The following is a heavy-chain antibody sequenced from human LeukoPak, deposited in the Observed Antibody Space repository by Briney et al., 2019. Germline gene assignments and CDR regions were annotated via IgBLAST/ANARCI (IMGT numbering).Heavy chain of an antibody. V-gene: IGHV4-31*03. J-gene: IGHJ4*02. D-gene: IGHD6-19*01. CDR1: GGSISSGGYY. CDR3: ARERGWYPDY. Sequence: SQTLSLTCTVSGGSISSGGYYWSWIRQHPGKGLEWIGYIYYSGSTYYNLSLKSRVTISVDTSKNQFSLKLSSVTAADTAVYYCARERGWYPDYWGQGTLVTVSS. CDR2: IYYSGST.